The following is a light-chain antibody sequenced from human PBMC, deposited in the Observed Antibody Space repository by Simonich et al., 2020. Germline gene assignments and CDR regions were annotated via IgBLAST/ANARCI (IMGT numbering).Light chain of an antibody. CDR3: QQYYSTPYT. J-gene: IGKJ2*01. CDR2: WAS. CDR1: QSVLYSSNNKNY. V-gene: IGKV4-1*01. Sequence: DIVMTPSPGSLAVSLGERATINCKSSQSVLYSSNNKNYLAWYQQKPGQPPKLLIYWASTRESGVPDRFSGSGSGTDFTLTISSLQAEDVAVYYCQQYYSTPYTFGQGTKLEIK.